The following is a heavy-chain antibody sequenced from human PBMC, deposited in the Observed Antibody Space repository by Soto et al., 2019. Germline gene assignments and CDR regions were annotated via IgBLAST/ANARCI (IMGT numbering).Heavy chain of an antibody. D-gene: IGHD6-13*01. CDR2: IIPILGIA. CDR1: GGTFSSYT. J-gene: IGHJ5*02. V-gene: IGHV1-69*02. CDR3: ARGKAAAGTGWFDP. Sequence: QVQLVQSGAEVKKPGSSVKVSCKASGGTFSSYTISWVRQAPGQGLEWMGRIIPILGIANYAQKFQGRVTXIAAKXXSTAYMELSSLRSEDTAVYYCARGKAAAGTGWFDPWGQGTLVTVSS.